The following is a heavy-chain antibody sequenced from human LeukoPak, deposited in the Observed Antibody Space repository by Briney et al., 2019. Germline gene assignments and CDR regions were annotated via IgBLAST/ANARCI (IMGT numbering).Heavy chain of an antibody. CDR2: IYYSGST. CDR1: GGSISSSSYY. Sequence: SETLSLTCTVSGGSISSSSYYWGWIRQPPGEGLEWIGSIYYSGSTYYNPSLKSRVTISVDTSKNQFSLKLSSVTAADTAVYYCARRGGYCSGGSCYTIRHYFDYWGQGTLVTVSS. CDR3: ARRGGYCSGGSCYTIRHYFDY. V-gene: IGHV4-39*01. D-gene: IGHD2-15*01. J-gene: IGHJ4*02.